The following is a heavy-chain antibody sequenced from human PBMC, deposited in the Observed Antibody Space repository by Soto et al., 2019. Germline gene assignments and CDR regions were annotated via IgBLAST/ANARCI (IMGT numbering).Heavy chain of an antibody. D-gene: IGHD5-12*01. CDR1: GFTFSTYD. V-gene: IGHV3-23*01. CDR3: ANDLRVATTYAEFDF. J-gene: IGHJ4*02. Sequence: GGSLRLSCAAAGFTFSTYDMSWVRQAPGKGLEWVSAIRASGGSTYYADPVKGRFTISRDNSKNTLYLQMNSLRAEDTALYYCANDLRVATTYAEFDFWGQGTPVTVSS. CDR2: IRASGGST.